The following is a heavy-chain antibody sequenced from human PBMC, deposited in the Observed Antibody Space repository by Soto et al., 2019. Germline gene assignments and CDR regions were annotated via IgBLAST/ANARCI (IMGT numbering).Heavy chain of an antibody. D-gene: IGHD3-22*01. Sequence: PGESLKISCKGSGYSFTSYWISWVRQMPGKGLEWMGRIDPSDSYTNYSPSFQAHVTISADKSISTAYLQWSSLKASDTAMYYCARHRYYYDSSGQLYGMDVWGQGTTVTVSS. J-gene: IGHJ6*02. V-gene: IGHV5-10-1*01. CDR1: GYSFTSYW. CDR2: IDPSDSYT. CDR3: ARHRYYYDSSGQLYGMDV.